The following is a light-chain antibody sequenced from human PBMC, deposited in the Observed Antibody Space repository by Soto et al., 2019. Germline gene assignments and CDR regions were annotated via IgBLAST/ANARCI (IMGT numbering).Light chain of an antibody. CDR3: SSYAGSNKLV. V-gene: IGLV2-8*01. Sequence: QSALTQPPSASGSPGQSVTISCTGTSSDLDGYNYVSWYQQHPSKAPKLMIYEVSKRPSGVPDRFSGSKSGNTASLTVSGLQAEDEADYYCSSYAGSNKLVFGGGTKVTVL. CDR1: SSDLDGYNY. J-gene: IGLJ2*01. CDR2: EVS.